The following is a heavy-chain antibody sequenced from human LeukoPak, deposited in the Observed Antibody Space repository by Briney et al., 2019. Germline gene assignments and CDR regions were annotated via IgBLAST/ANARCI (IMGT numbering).Heavy chain of an antibody. CDR1: GYTFTSYY. J-gene: IGHJ6*03. D-gene: IGHD2-15*01. CDR3: AREKSPGYSYYYYYMDV. Sequence: ASVKVSCKASGYTFTSYYMHWVRQAPGQGLEWMGIINPSGGSTSYAQKFQGRVTMTRDTSTSTVYMELSSLRSEDTAVYYCAREKSPGYSYYYYYMDVWGKGTTVTVSS. CDR2: INPSGGST. V-gene: IGHV1-46*01.